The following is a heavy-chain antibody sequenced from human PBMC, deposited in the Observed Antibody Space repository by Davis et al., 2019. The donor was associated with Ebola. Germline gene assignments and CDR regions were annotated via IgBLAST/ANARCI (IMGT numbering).Heavy chain of an antibody. Sequence: MPSETLSLTCTVSGGSISSYYWSWIRQPPGKGLEWIGYIYYSGNTNYNPSLKSRVTMSVDTSKNQFSLKLSSVTAADTAVYYCARGNYGDYIVLYYYNMDVWGQGTTVTVSS. CDR1: GGSISSYY. CDR3: ARGNYGDYIVLYYYNMDV. CDR2: IYYSGNT. J-gene: IGHJ6*02. D-gene: IGHD4-17*01. V-gene: IGHV4-59*01.